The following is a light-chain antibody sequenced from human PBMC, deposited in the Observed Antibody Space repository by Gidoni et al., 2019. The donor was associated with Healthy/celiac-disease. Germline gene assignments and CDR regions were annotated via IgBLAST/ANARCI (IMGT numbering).Light chain of an antibody. CDR2: DVS. J-gene: IGLJ2*01. CDR1: SSDVGGYNY. CDR3: SSYTSSSTRQ. Sequence: QSALTQPASVSGSPGQSITISCTGTSSDVGGYNYVSWYQPHPGKAPKLMIYDVSTRPSGVSNRFSGSKSGNTASLTICGLQAEDEADYYCSSYTSSSTRQIGGGTKLTVL. V-gene: IGLV2-14*03.